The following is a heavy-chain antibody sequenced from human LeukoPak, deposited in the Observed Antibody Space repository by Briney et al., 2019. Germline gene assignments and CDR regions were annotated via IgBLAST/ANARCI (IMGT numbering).Heavy chain of an antibody. CDR2: INPSGGST. Sequence: GASVKVSCKASGYTFTSYYMHWVRQAPGQGLEWMGIINPSGGSTSYAQKFQGRVTMTRDTSTSTVYMELSSLRSEDTAVYYCARDETTDSSGYYYFSMNAFDIWGQGTMVTVSS. CDR1: GYTFTSYY. V-gene: IGHV1-46*01. CDR3: ARDETTDSSGYYYFSMNAFDI. J-gene: IGHJ3*02. D-gene: IGHD3-22*01.